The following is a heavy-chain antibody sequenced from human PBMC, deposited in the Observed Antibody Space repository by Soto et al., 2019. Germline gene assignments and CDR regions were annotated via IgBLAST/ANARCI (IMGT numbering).Heavy chain of an antibody. CDR1: GYTFTSYG. CDR2: ISAYNGNT. V-gene: IGHV1-18*04. J-gene: IGHJ6*02. Sequence: ASVNVSCKASGYTFTSYGISWVRQAPGQGLEWMGWISAYNGNTNYAQKLQDRVTMTTDTSTSTAYMELRSLRSDDTAVYYCARPSGYSYGYPYGMDVWGQGTTVTVSS. CDR3: ARPSGYSYGYPYGMDV. D-gene: IGHD5-18*01.